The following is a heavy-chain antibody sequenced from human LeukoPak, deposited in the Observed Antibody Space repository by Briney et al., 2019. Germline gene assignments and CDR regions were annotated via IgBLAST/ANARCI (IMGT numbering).Heavy chain of an antibody. CDR3: ARDLRSSGYYAFDY. CDR2: ISSSSSYI. CDR1: GFTFSSYS. Sequence: PGGSLRLTCAASGFTFSSYSMNWVRQAPGKGLEWVSFISSSSSYIYYADSVKGRFTISRDNAKNSLYLQMNSLRAEDTAVYYCARDLRSSGYYAFDYWGQGTLVTVSS. D-gene: IGHD3-22*01. V-gene: IGHV3-21*01. J-gene: IGHJ4*02.